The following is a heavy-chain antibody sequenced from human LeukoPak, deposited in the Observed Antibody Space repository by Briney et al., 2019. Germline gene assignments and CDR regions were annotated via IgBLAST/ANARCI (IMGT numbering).Heavy chain of an antibody. D-gene: IGHD2-2*01. CDR2: ISSSGSTI. J-gene: IGHJ4*02. Sequence: GGSLRLSCAASGFTFSSYEMNWVRQAPGKGLEWVSYISSSGSTIYYADSVKGRFTISRDNAKNSLYLQMNSLRAEDTAVYYCARWCVVPAAGFDYWGQGTLVTVPS. V-gene: IGHV3-48*03. CDR3: ARWCVVPAAGFDY. CDR1: GFTFSSYE.